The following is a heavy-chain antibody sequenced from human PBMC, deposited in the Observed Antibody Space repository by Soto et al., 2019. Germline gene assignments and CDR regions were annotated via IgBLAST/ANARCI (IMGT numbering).Heavy chain of an antibody. D-gene: IGHD3-10*01. V-gene: IGHV3-74*01. CDR1: EITLNIYW. CDR2: INPESTTL. J-gene: IGHJ5*02. Sequence: EAQLVESGGGLVQPGGSLTLSCTASEITLNIYWMHWIRQAPGKGLVWVSRINPESTTLTYADSVTGRFTISRDSAKNTLYLQMNGLSAEDTAIDYCTKDTFGAWASWGQGTLVTVSS. CDR3: TKDTFGAWAS.